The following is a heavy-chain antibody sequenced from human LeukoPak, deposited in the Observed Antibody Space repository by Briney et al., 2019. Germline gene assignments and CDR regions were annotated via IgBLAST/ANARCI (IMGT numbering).Heavy chain of an antibody. CDR2: INPNSGGT. V-gene: IGHV1-2*06. D-gene: IGHD4-17*01. J-gene: IGHJ3*02. Sequence: GASVKVSCKASGYTFTSYAMNWVRQAPGQGLEWMGRINPNSGGTNYAQKFQGRVTMTRDTSISTAYMELSRLRSDDTAVYYCARGTVTNDAFDIWGQGTMVTVSS. CDR1: GYTFTSYA. CDR3: ARGTVTNDAFDI.